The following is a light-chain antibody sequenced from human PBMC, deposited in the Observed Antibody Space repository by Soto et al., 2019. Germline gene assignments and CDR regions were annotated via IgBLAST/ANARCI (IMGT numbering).Light chain of an antibody. CDR2: EVT. V-gene: IGLV2-8*01. CDR1: SSDVGGYNY. Sequence: QSVLTQPPSASGSPGQSVTISCTGTSSDVGGYNYVSWYQQHPGKAPKLMIYEVTKRPSGVPDRFSGSKSGNTASLTVSGLQADDEADYYCISFAGSNNLVFAGGTKVTVL. J-gene: IGLJ2*01. CDR3: ISFAGSNNLV.